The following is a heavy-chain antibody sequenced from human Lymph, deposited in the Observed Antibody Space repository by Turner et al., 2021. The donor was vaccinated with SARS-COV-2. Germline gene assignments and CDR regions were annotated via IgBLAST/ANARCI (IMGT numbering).Heavy chain of an antibody. CDR2: IIPSLGIA. CDR3: ARRHSGNYDAFDI. D-gene: IGHD1-26*01. J-gene: IGHJ3*02. Sequence: QVQLVQSGAEVKKPGSSVKVSCKASGGTFSTYVISWVRQAPGQGLEWMGGIIPSLGIANYAQKVQGRVTITADKSTSTAYMELSSLRSEDTAVYHCARRHSGNYDAFDIWGQGTMVTVSS. CDR1: GGTFSTYV. V-gene: IGHV1-69*10.